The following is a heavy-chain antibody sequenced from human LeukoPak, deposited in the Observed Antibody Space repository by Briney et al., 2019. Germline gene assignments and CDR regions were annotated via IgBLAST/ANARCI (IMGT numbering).Heavy chain of an antibody. Sequence: PGGSLRLSCAASGFTFSGHWMSWVRQAPGKGLGWVANINQGGSDKYYVDSVKGRFTISRDNANNLLHLQMNSLRGEDTAVYYCTRDRSRAEDDWGQGTLVTVSS. CDR2: INQGGSDK. CDR1: GFTFSGHW. J-gene: IGHJ4*02. D-gene: IGHD1-14*01. CDR3: TRDRSRAEDD. V-gene: IGHV3-7*01.